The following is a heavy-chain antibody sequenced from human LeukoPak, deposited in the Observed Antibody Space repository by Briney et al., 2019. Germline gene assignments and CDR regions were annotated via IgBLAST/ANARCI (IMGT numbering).Heavy chain of an antibody. Sequence: GRSLRLSCAASGFTFDDYAMHWVRQAPGKGLEWVSGISWNSGSIGYADSVKGRFTISRDNAKNSLYLQMNSLRAEDTALYYCAKGKQWLAFDYWGQGTLVTVSS. V-gene: IGHV3-9*01. CDR3: AKGKQWLAFDY. D-gene: IGHD6-19*01. CDR2: ISWNSGSI. J-gene: IGHJ4*02. CDR1: GFTFDDYA.